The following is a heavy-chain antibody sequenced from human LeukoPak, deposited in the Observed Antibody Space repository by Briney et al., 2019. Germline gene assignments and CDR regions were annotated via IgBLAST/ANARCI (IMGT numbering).Heavy chain of an antibody. D-gene: IGHD3-10*01. J-gene: IGHJ4*02. CDR1: GFTFISFA. CDR2: MSGSGDNT. Sequence: GGSLSLSCAASGFTFISFAMSWVRQAPGRGLEWVSAMSGSGDNTYYADPVKGRFTVSIDNSKNTLYLQMDSLRAEDTAVYYCTKAIYYYGSGSYWMYFESWGQGTLITVSS. V-gene: IGHV3-23*01. CDR3: TKAIYYYGSGSYWMYFES.